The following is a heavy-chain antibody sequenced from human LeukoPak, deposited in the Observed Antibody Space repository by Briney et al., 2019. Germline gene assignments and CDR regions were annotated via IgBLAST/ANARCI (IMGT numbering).Heavy chain of an antibody. J-gene: IGHJ5*02. D-gene: IGHD3-10*01. V-gene: IGHV1-18*01. CDR2: ISAYNGNT. CDR1: GYTFTSYG. CDR3: ARVGVQWFGELSYGAGFGP. Sequence: ASVKVSCKASGYTFTSYGISWVRQAPGQGLEWMGWISAYNGNTNDAQKLQGRVTMTTDTSTSTAYMELRSLRSDDTAVYYCARVGVQWFGELSYGAGFGPWGQGTLVTVSS.